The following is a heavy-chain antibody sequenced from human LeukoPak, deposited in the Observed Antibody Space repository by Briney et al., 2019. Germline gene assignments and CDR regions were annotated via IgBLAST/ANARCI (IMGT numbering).Heavy chain of an antibody. J-gene: IGHJ5*02. Sequence: ASVKVSCKASGYTFTSYTMHWVRQAPGQRLEWMGWINAGNGNTKYSQEFQGRVTITRDTSASTAYMELSSLRSEDMAVYYCARASDTNRELGSWGQGTLVTVSS. V-gene: IGHV1-3*03. CDR2: INAGNGNT. CDR3: ARASDTNRELGS. D-gene: IGHD1-26*01. CDR1: GYTFTSYT.